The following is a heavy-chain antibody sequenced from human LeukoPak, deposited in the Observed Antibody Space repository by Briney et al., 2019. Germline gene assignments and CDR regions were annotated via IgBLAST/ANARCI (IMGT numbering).Heavy chain of an antibody. CDR3: ARDGERGYSGYDRTYYHYGMDV. Sequence: ASVKVSCKASGYTFTSYGISWVRQAPGQGLEWMGWISAYNGNTNYAQKLQGRVTMTTDTSTSTAYMELRSLRSDDTAVYYCARDGERGYSGYDRTYYHYGMDVWGQGTTVTVSS. V-gene: IGHV1-18*01. J-gene: IGHJ6*02. CDR2: ISAYNGNT. D-gene: IGHD5-12*01. CDR1: GYTFTSYG.